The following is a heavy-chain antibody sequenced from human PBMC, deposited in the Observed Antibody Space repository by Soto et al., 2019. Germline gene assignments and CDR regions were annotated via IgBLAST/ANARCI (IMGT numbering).Heavy chain of an antibody. CDR2: IIPIFGTA. CDR1: GGTFSSYA. V-gene: IGHV1-69*12. J-gene: IGHJ1*01. D-gene: IGHD6-13*01. CDR3: ARETSLLQQLGYFQH. Sequence: QVQLVQSGAEVKKPGSSVKVSCKASGGTFSSYAISWVRQAPGQGLEWMGGIIPIFGTANYAQKFQGRVTIXXDXSXXTAYMELSSLRSEDTAVYYCARETSLLQQLGYFQHWGQGTLVTVSS.